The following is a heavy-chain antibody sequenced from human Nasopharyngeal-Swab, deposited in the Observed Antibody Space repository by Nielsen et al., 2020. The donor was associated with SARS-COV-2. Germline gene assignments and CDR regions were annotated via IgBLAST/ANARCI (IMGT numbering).Heavy chain of an antibody. CDR2: INAGNGNT. J-gene: IGHJ6*02. Sequence: ASVKVSCKASGYTFTSCAMHWVRQAPGQRLEWMGWINAGNGNTKFSQKFQGRVTITRDTSASTAYMELSSLRSEDTAVYYCARYYREGSGYFYYGMDVWGQGTTVTVSS. CDR1: GYTFTSCA. V-gene: IGHV1-3*01. CDR3: ARYYREGSGYFYYGMDV. D-gene: IGHD3-22*01.